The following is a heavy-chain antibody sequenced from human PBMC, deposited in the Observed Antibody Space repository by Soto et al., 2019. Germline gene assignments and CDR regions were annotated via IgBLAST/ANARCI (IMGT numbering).Heavy chain of an antibody. CDR2: IIPILGIA. D-gene: IGHD5-12*01. V-gene: IGHV1-69*04. CDR1: GGTFSSYT. CDR3: ARDNPSDIVATISEYYFDY. J-gene: IGHJ4*02. Sequence: GASVKVSCKASGGTFSSYTISWVRQAPGQGLEWMGRIIPILGIANYAQKFQGRVTITADKSTSTAYMELSSLRSEDTAVYYCARDNPSDIVATISEYYFDYWGQGTLVTVSS.